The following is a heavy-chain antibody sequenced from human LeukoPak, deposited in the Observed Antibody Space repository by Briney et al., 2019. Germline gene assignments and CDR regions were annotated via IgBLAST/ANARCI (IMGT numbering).Heavy chain of an antibody. CDR1: GGSFSGYY. V-gene: IGHV4-34*01. Sequence: PSETLSLTCAVYGGSFSGYYWSWIRQPPGKGLEWIGSIYHSGSTYYNPSLKSRVTISVDTSKNQFSLKLSSVTAADTAVYYCARSKYYYDSSGSDYWGQGTLVTVSS. CDR3: ARSKYYYDSSGSDY. CDR2: IYHSGST. J-gene: IGHJ4*02. D-gene: IGHD3-22*01.